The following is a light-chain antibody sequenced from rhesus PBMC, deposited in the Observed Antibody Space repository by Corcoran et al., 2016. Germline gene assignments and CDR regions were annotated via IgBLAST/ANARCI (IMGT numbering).Light chain of an antibody. J-gene: IGKJ3*01. V-gene: IGKV3S9*01. Sequence: EIVMTQSPATLSLSPGERATLSCRASQSVSSYVAWYQQKPEQAPRLLIYGASSRATGIPDRFIGSGSGTDFTLTISSLEPEDFAVYYCQQYSNWPFTFGPGTKLDIK. CDR1: QSVSSY. CDR2: GAS. CDR3: QQYSNWPFT.